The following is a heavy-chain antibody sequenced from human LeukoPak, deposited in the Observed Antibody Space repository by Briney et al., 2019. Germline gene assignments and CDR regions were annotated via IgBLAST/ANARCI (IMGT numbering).Heavy chain of an antibody. D-gene: IGHD2-15*01. Sequence: LVKVSCKASGGTFSSYAISWVRQAPGQGLEWMGGIIPIFGTANYAQKFQGRVTITADDSTSTAYMELSSLRSEDTAVYYCASADRTQDGAFDIWGQGTMVTVSS. V-gene: IGHV1-69*13. CDR1: GGTFSSYA. J-gene: IGHJ3*02. CDR2: IIPIFGTA. CDR3: ASADRTQDGAFDI.